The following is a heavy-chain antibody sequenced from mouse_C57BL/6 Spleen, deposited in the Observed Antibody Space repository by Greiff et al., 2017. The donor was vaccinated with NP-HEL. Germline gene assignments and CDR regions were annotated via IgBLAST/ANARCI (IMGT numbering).Heavy chain of an antibody. CDR1: GYTFTSYW. Sequence: QVQLQQPGAELVKPGASVKLSCKASGYTFTSYWMQWVKQRPGQGLEWIGEIDPSDSYTNYNQKVKGKATLTVDTSSSTDYMQLSSLTSEDSAVYYCARGTAQATTWFAYWGQGTLVTVSA. CDR3: ARGTAQATTWFAY. V-gene: IGHV1-50*01. D-gene: IGHD3-2*02. CDR2: IDPSDSYT. J-gene: IGHJ3*01.